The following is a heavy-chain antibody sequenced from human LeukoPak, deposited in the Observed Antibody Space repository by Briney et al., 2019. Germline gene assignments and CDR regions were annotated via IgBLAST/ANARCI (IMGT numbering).Heavy chain of an antibody. CDR1: GGSISSDY. CDR3: ARGRGYSNYYYYYYMDV. J-gene: IGHJ6*03. V-gene: IGHV4-4*07. D-gene: IGHD4-11*01. CDR2: IYTSGST. Sequence: SETLSLTCSVSGGSISSDYWSWIRQPDGKGLEWIGRIYTSGSTNYNPSLKSRVTMSVDTSKNQFSLKLSSVTAADTAVYYCARGRGYSNYYYYYYMDVWGKGTTVTVSS.